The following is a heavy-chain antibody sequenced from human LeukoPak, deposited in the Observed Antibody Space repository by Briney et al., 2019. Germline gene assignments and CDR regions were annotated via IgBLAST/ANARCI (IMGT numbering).Heavy chain of an antibody. CDR1: GGSISSSSYY. J-gene: IGHJ4*02. D-gene: IGHD3-10*01. Sequence: SETLSLTCTVSGGSISSSSYYWGWIRQPPGKGLEWIGSIYYSGSTYYNPSLKSRVTISVDTSKNQFSLKLSSVTAADTAVYYCARAPGSYGFDYWGQGTLVTVSS. V-gene: IGHV4-39*07. CDR3: ARAPGSYGFDY. CDR2: IYYSGST.